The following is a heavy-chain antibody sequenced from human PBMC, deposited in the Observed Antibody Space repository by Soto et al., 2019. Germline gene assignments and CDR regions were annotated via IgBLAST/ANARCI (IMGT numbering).Heavy chain of an antibody. D-gene: IGHD5-12*01. CDR3: ARGGNRYSNTASGVGGFDF. V-gene: IGHV4-59*01. CDR2: IYYTGTT. CDR1: GVSISSSY. J-gene: IGHJ4*02. Sequence: PSETLSLTCTVSGVSISSSYWSWIRQSPGTGLEWIGYIYYTGTTNYNPPLKRRVTISLDTAKNQFSLNVNSLTTADTAVYFCARGGNRYSNTASGVGGFDFWGQGTLVTVSS.